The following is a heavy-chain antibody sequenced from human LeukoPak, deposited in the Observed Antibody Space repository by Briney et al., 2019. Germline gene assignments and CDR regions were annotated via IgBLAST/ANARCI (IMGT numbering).Heavy chain of an antibody. CDR1: GFTFSKYE. V-gene: IGHV3-48*03. CDR3: ARDVGYFGSGSYPDYFDY. J-gene: IGHJ4*02. D-gene: IGHD3-10*01. Sequence: PGGSLRLSCAASGFTFSKYEMNWVRQAPGKGLDWVSYIGSRGATIYYADSVKGRFTISRDNAKNSLYLQMNSLRAEDTAVYYCARDVGYFGSGSYPDYFDYWGQGILVTVSS. CDR2: IGSRGATI.